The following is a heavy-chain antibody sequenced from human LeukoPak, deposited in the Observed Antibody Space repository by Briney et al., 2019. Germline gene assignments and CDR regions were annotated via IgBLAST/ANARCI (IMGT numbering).Heavy chain of an antibody. J-gene: IGHJ4*02. Sequence: ASVKASCKASGYTFTNYYIYWVRQAPGQGLEWMGIINSSGGGTSYAQKFQGRVTMTRDTSTSTVYMELSSLRSEDTAVYYCARRGGVTGYSLDYWGQGTLVTVSS. CDR2: INSSGGGT. CDR3: ARRGGVTGYSLDY. D-gene: IGHD3-9*01. V-gene: IGHV1-46*01. CDR1: GYTFTNYY.